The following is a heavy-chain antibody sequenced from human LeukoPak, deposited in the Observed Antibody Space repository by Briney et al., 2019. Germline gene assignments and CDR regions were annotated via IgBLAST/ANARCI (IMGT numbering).Heavy chain of an antibody. D-gene: IGHD6-19*01. V-gene: IGHV4-34*01. CDR3: ARGPLAFRRVAGIFS. CDR1: GGSFNGYS. J-gene: IGHJ5*02. CDR2: IILSGGT. Sequence: PSETLSLTCAVSGGSFNGYSYTWIRQPPGKGLEWIGEIILSGGTSYNPSLKSRLTISVDTSRKQFSLKLTSVTAADTALYFCARGPLAFRRVAGIFSWGRGTQVTVSS.